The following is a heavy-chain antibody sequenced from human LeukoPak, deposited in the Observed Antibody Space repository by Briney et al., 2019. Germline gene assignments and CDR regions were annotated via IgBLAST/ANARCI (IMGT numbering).Heavy chain of an antibody. CDR3: ARGHLLGYCSGGSCYVY. CDR2: IIPIFGTA. J-gene: IGHJ4*02. Sequence: ASVKVSCKASGGTFSSYAISWVRQAPGQGLEWMGGIIPIFGTANYAQKFQGRVTITADKSTSTAYMELSSLRSEDTAVYYCARGHLLGYCSGGSCYVYWGQGTLVTVSS. D-gene: IGHD2-15*01. V-gene: IGHV1-69*06. CDR1: GGTFSSYA.